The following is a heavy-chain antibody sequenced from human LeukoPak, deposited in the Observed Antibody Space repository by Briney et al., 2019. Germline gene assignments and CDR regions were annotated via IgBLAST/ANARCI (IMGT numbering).Heavy chain of an antibody. CDR1: GYTFTRYA. V-gene: IGHV1-3*03. J-gene: IGHJ6*03. CDR2: INAGNGNT. CDR3: AREATAMVRGVTNSYYYYMDV. D-gene: IGHD3-10*01. Sequence: ASVKVSCKASGYTFTRYAMHWVRQAPGQRLEWMGWINAGNGNTKYSQEFQGRVTITMDTSASTAYMELSSLRSEDMAVYYCAREATAMVRGVTNSYYYYMDVWGKGTTVTVSS.